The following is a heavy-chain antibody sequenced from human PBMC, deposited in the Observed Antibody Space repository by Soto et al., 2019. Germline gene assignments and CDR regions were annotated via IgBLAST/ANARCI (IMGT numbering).Heavy chain of an antibody. CDR1: GGTFSSYA. CDR3: AREGRIVVVPAAIDNYYYYGMDV. D-gene: IGHD2-2*01. Sequence: QVQLVQSGAEVKKPGSSVKVSCKASGGTFSSYAISWERQAPGQGLEWMGGIIPIFGTANYAQKFQGRVTITADKSTSTAYMELSSLRSEDTAVYYCAREGRIVVVPAAIDNYYYYGMDVWGQGTTVTVSS. V-gene: IGHV1-69*06. J-gene: IGHJ6*02. CDR2: IIPIFGTA.